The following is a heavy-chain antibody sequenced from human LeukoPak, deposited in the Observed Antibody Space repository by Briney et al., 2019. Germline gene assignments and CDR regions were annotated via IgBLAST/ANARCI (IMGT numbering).Heavy chain of an antibody. CDR2: IISSSTYI. CDR3: VKGGPPSHYASGPGYFDS. CDR1: GFSFSSYS. D-gene: IGHD3-10*01. V-gene: IGHV3-21*01. J-gene: IGHJ4*02. Sequence: TGGSLRLSCAASGFSFSSYSMNWVRQAPEKGLEWVSCIISSSTYIYYADSVEGRFTISRDNAKNSLFLQMNSLRDEDTAVYYCVKGGPPSHYASGPGYFDSWGQGTLVTVSS.